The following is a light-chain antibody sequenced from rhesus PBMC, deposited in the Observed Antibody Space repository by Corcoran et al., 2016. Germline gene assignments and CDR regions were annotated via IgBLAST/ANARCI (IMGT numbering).Light chain of an antibody. Sequence: DIQMTQSPSSLSASVGDKVTITCHASQGISPWLAWYQPKPGKAPKPLIYYTSYLQSWVPSMGSGRVAGTDYTLTISSLQPEDLATYYCQQYDDLPYSFGQGTKVEIK. CDR2: YTS. CDR3: QQYDDLPYS. J-gene: IGKJ2*01. V-gene: IGKV1-19*01. CDR1: QGISPW.